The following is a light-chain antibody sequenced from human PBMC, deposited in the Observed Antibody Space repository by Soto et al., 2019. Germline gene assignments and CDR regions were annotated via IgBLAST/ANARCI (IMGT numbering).Light chain of an antibody. CDR1: PGICYY. Sequence: IHLTKTLSLVSASLGARVTVAXRARPGICYYFAWYQQEPGXAPKXXXDHXSTLQSGVPSRLSGSGSGTEFTLTISSLQPEDFATYYCQQLKRYPSTFGQGTRLEI. V-gene: IGKV1-9*01. CDR2: HXS. CDR3: QQLKRYPST. J-gene: IGKJ5*01.